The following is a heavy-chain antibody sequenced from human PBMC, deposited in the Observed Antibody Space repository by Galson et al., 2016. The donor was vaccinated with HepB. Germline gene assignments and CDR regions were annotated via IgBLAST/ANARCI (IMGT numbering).Heavy chain of an antibody. CDR3: ARREWTYDYFDF. CDR1: GYSFTSFW. D-gene: IGHD3-16*01. CDR2: IYPGDSDT. Sequence: QSGAEVKKPGESLKISCKASGYSFTSFWIGWVRQMPGKGLEWMGIIYPGDSDTRYRPSFQGQVTISADKSITTAYLQWSSLQASDTAMYYCARREWTYDYFDFWGQGTLVTVSS. J-gene: IGHJ4*02. V-gene: IGHV5-51*01.